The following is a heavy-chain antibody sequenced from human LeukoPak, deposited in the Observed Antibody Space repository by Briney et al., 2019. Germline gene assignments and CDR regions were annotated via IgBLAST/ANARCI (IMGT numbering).Heavy chain of an antibody. CDR3: AREPIVRSSGWYDY. D-gene: IGHD6-19*01. Sequence: ASVKVSCKASGYTFTSYAMHWVRQAPGQRLEWMGWINAGNGNTKYSQKFQGRVTITRDTSASTAYMELSSLRSDDTAVYYCAREPIVRSSGWYDYWGQGTLVTVSS. J-gene: IGHJ4*02. V-gene: IGHV1-3*01. CDR2: INAGNGNT. CDR1: GYTFTSYA.